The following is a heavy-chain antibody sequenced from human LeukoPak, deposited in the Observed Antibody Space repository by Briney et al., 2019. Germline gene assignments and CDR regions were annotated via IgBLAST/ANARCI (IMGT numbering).Heavy chain of an antibody. CDR1: GYSFTTYW. D-gene: IGHD6-19*01. V-gene: IGHV5-51*01. Sequence: PGESLKISCKGSGYSFTTYWIGWVRQMPGKGLEWMGIIYPGDSEIRHSPSFQGQVTISADKSINTAYLQWSSLKASDTAMYYCGRNNGKYSSGWFDYDYGMDVWGKGTTVTVSP. J-gene: IGHJ6*04. CDR3: GRNNGKYSSGWFDYDYGMDV. CDR2: IYPGDSEI.